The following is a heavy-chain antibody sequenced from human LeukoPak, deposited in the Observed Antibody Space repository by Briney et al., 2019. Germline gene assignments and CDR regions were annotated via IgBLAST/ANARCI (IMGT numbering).Heavy chain of an antibody. D-gene: IGHD3-9*01. Sequence: GGSLRLSCAASGFTFSNSARNWVRQVPGKGLEWVSSIDYDSSHIYYAASVRGRFTISTDNARNSVYMQMNSLRVEDTAVHYCARDPLRYLRVGHYDYWGQGTLVAVSS. V-gene: IGHV3-21*01. CDR2: IDYDSSHI. CDR3: ARDPLRYLRVGHYDY. CDR1: GFTFSNSA. J-gene: IGHJ4*02.